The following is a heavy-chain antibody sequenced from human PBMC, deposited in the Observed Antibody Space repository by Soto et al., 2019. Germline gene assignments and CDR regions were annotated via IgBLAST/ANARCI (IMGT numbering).Heavy chain of an antibody. J-gene: IGHJ3*02. CDR2: ISNRGDT. CDR1: GFIVSDTY. CDR3: AREPRYCRGGSCSITGDAYDI. V-gene: IGHV3-66*01. Sequence: GGSLRLSCTASGFIVSDTYVNWVRQAPGKEQERVSVISNRGDTHYADSVRGRFSLSRDISDNALHLQMNNLRVEDTAVYYCAREPRYCRGGSCSITGDAYDIWGQGTMVTVSS. D-gene: IGHD2-15*01.